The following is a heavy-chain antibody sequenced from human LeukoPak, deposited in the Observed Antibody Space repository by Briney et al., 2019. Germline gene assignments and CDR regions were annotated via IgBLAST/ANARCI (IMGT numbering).Heavy chain of an antibody. D-gene: IGHD2-21*02. J-gene: IGHJ4*02. CDR2: INPNSGDT. CDR1: GYTFTGYY. Sequence: ASVKVSCKASGYTFTGYYVHWVRQAPGQGLEWMGRINPNSGDTNYAQKFQGRVTMTRDTSISTAYMEQSRLRSDDTAVYYCARDYCGGDCFPDYWGQGTLVTVSS. CDR3: ARDYCGGDCFPDY. V-gene: IGHV1-2*06.